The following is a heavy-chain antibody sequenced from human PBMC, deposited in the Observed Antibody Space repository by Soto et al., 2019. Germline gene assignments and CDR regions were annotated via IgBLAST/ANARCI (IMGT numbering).Heavy chain of an antibody. CDR3: ARSTLVVPGITLPDY. D-gene: IGHD3-22*01. J-gene: IGHJ4*02. Sequence: GGSLRLSCAASGFTVSSNYMNWVRQAPGKGLEWVSIIYRGGSTYYADSVKGRFTISRDNSENTLYLQMNSLRAEDTAVYYCARSTLVVPGITLPDYWGQGPLVTSPQ. V-gene: IGHV3-66*01. CDR2: IYRGGST. CDR1: GFTVSSNY.